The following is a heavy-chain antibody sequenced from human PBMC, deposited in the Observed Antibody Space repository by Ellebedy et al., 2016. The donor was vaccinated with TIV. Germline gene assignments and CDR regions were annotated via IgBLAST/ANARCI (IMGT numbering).Heavy chain of an antibody. CDR1: GFTFSTYS. J-gene: IGHJ4*02. V-gene: IGHV3-21*04. CDR2: ISSSSSYI. CDR3: AKGYMSPFDY. D-gene: IGHD2-2*02. Sequence: GESLKISCAASGFTFSTYSMNWVRQAPGKGLEWVSIISSSSSYIYYADSVKGRFTISRDNSKNTFYLHMNSLRAEDTALYYCAKGYMSPFDYWGQGNLVTVSS.